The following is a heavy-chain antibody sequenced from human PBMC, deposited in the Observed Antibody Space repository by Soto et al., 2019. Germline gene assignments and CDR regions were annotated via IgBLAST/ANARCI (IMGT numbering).Heavy chain of an antibody. CDR3: AKVWCGSTSCYTYYYYGMDV. Sequence: QVQLVESGGGVVQPGRSLRLSCAASGFTFSSYGMHWVRQAPGKGLEWVAVISYDGSNKYYADSVKGRFTISRDNSKNTLYLQMNSLRAEDTAVYYCAKVWCGSTSCYTYYYYGMDVWGQGTTVTVSS. CDR2: ISYDGSNK. V-gene: IGHV3-30*18. J-gene: IGHJ6*02. CDR1: GFTFSSYG. D-gene: IGHD2-2*02.